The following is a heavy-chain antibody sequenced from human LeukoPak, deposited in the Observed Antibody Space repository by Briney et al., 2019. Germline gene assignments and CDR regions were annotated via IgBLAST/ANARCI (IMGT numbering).Heavy chain of an antibody. CDR1: GFTFSSYA. D-gene: IGHD3-16*01. CDR2: ISGSGGST. Sequence: GGSLRLSCAASGFTFSSYAMSWVRQAPGKGLEWVSAISGSGGSTYYADSVEGRFTISRDNSKNTLYLQMNSLRAEDTAVYYCAKGDFGGVLFADENWFDPWGQGTLVTVSS. CDR3: AKGDFGGVLFADENWFDP. J-gene: IGHJ5*02. V-gene: IGHV3-23*01.